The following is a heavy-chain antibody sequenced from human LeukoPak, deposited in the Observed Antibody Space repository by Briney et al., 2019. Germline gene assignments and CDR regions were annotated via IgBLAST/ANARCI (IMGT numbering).Heavy chain of an antibody. V-gene: IGHV4-34*01. D-gene: IGHD2-15*01. J-gene: IGHJ4*02. CDR3: ARAPGAALD. CDR2: INHRGST. CDR1: GGSFSGYY. Sequence: SETLSLTCAVYGGSFSGYYWSWIRQPPGKGLEWIGEINHRGSTNYNPSLRSRVTVSLDTSKNQFSLKLSSVTAADTAVYYCARAPGAALDWGQGTLVTVSS.